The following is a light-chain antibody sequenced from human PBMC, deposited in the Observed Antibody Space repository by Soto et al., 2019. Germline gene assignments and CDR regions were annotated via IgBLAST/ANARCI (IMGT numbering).Light chain of an antibody. CDR1: QTISSW. V-gene: IGKV1-5*03. J-gene: IGKJ1*01. CDR2: KAS. Sequence: DIQMTQSPSTLSGSVGDRVTITCRASQTISSWLAWYQQKPGKALKLLIYKASTLKSWVPSRFSGSGSGTEFTLTISSLQPDDFATYYCQHYNSYSEAFGQGTKVDIK. CDR3: QHYNSYSEA.